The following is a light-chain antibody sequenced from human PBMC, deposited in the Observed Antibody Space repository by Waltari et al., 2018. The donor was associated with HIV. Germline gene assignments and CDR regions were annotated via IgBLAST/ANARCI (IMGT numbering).Light chain of an antibody. CDR1: GSDVGAYDY. CDR3: SSYSSSSTWI. Sequence: QSALTQPASVSGSPGQSITISCPGTGSDVGAYDYVPWYQQHPGKAPKLMISEVTNRPSGVSNRFSGSKSGNTASLTISGLQAEDEADYYCSSYSSSSTWIFGGGTKLTVL. V-gene: IGLV2-14*01. J-gene: IGLJ2*01. CDR2: EVT.